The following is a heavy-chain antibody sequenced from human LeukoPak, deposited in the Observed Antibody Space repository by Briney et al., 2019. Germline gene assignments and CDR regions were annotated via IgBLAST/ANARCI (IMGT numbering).Heavy chain of an antibody. CDR2: ISNGKT. CDR1: GFPFSSHA. CDR3: VREAGYCAPGCVKTNWFDP. D-gene: IGHD2-15*01. J-gene: IGHJ5*02. Sequence: GGSLRLSCAASGFPFSSHAMSWVRQPPGKGLEWVAAISNGKTYYADSVRGRFAISRDDSTNTVYLHMNSLRDEDTALYHCVREAGYCAPGCVKTNWFDPWGQGTLVTVSS. V-gene: IGHV3-23*01.